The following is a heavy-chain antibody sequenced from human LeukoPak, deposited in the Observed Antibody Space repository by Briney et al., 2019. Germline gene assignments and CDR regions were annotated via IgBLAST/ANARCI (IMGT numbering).Heavy chain of an antibody. CDR1: GGTFSSYA. CDR3: ARALYYYGSGSWGCFDY. Sequence: SVKVSCKASGGTFSSYAISWVRQAPGQGLEWMGGFTPIFGTANYAQKFQGRVTITTDESTSTAYMELSSLRSEYTAVYYCARALYYYGSGSWGCFDYWGQGTLVTVSS. CDR2: FTPIFGTA. V-gene: IGHV1-69*05. J-gene: IGHJ4*02. D-gene: IGHD3-10*01.